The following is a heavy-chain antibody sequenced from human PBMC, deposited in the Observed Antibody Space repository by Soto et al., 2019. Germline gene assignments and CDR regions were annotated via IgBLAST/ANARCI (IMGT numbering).Heavy chain of an antibody. J-gene: IGHJ3*02. CDR3: ARVVPAAIGDFDI. CDR2: IYHSGST. Sequence: PSETLSLTCAVSGYSISSGYYWGWIRQPPGKGLEWIGSIYHSGSTYYNPSLKSRVTISVDTSKNQFSLKLSSVTAADTAVYYCARVVPAAIGDFDIWGQGTMVTVSS. CDR1: GYSISSGYY. D-gene: IGHD2-2*01. V-gene: IGHV4-38-2*01.